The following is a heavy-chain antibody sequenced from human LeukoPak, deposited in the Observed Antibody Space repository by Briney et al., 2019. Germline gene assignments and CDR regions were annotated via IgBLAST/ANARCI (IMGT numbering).Heavy chain of an antibody. D-gene: IGHD6-19*01. Sequence: GGSLRLSCAASGFTYSSYAMYWVRQAPGKGLEWVSGIFGSGGSAHYADSVKGRFTISRDNSKNTVYLQMDSLRAEDTDVYYCEKTTTGYSSGRYPAWPVDYWGQGTLVTVSS. J-gene: IGHJ4*02. V-gene: IGHV3-23*01. CDR2: IFGSGGSA. CDR1: GFTYSSYA. CDR3: EKTTTGYSSGRYPAWPVDY.